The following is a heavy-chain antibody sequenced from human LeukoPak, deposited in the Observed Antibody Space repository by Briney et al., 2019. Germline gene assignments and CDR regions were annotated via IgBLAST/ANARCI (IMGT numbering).Heavy chain of an antibody. V-gene: IGHV4-30-2*02. CDR1: GGSISSGGYY. CDR3: ASGLSPRARFDP. Sequence: SETLSLTCTVSGGSISSGGYYWSWIRQPPGKGLEWIGYIYHSGSTYYNPSLKSRVTISVDTSKNQFSLKLSSVTAADTAVYYCASGLSPRARFDPWGQGTLVTVSS. CDR2: IYHSGST. J-gene: IGHJ5*02. D-gene: IGHD1-26*01.